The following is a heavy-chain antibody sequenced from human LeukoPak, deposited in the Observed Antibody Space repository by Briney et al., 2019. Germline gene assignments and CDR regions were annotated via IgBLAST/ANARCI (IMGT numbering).Heavy chain of an antibody. CDR1: GFTFRSYA. D-gene: IGHD5-18*01. Sequence: GGSLRLSCAPSGFTFRSYAMSCVRQAPGKGAECVSAISGSGGSTYYADSVKGRFTISRDNSKNTLYLQMNSLRAEDTAVYYCAKYGYSYGGNYYGLDVWGQGTTVTVSS. V-gene: IGHV3-23*01. CDR2: ISGSGGST. J-gene: IGHJ6*02. CDR3: AKYGYSYGGNYYGLDV.